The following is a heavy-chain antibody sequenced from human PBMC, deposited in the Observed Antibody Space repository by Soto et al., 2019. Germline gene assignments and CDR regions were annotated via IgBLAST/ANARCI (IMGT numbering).Heavy chain of an antibody. CDR2: IYYSGST. J-gene: IGHJ5*02. CDR1: GDSITSNSYF. V-gene: IGHV4-39*07. D-gene: IGHD3-16*01. CDR3: ARDQGGRFDP. Sequence: SETLSLTCTVSGDSITSNSYFWAWIRQPPGKGLEWIGSIYYSGSTYYNPSLKSRVTISVDTSKNQFSLKLSSVTAADTAVYYCARDQGGRFDPWGQGTLVTVSS.